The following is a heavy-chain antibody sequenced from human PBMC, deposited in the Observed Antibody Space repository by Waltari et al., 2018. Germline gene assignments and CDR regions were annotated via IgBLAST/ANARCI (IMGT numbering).Heavy chain of an antibody. CDR3: ARALWNPIYYYYYGMDV. D-gene: IGHD1-1*01. Sequence: QVQLQQWGAGLLKPSETLSLTCAVYGGSFSGYYWSWIRQPPGKGLEWIGEINHSGSTNYNPSLKSRVTISVDTSKNQFSLKLSSVTAADTAVYYCARALWNPIYYYYYGMDVWGQGTTVTVSS. CDR2: INHSGST. V-gene: IGHV4-34*01. J-gene: IGHJ6*02. CDR1: GGSFSGYY.